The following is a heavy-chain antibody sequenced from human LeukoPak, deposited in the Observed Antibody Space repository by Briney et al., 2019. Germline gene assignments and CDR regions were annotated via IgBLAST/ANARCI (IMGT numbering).Heavy chain of an antibody. J-gene: IGHJ6*02. Sequence: SETLSLACTVSGGSISSSSYYWSWIRQPPGKGLEWIGYIYYSGSTNYNPSLKSRVTISVDTSKNQFSLKLSSVTAADTAVYYCARSTIFGVVNGMDVWGQGTTVTVSS. D-gene: IGHD3-3*01. CDR3: ARSTIFGVVNGMDV. CDR2: IYYSGST. V-gene: IGHV4-61*05. CDR1: GGSISSSSYY.